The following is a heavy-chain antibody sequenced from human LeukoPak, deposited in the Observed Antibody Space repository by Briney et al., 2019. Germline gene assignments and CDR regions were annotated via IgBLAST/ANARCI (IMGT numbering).Heavy chain of an antibody. D-gene: IGHD6-19*01. Sequence: GASVKVSCKASGGTFSSYAISWVRQAPGQGLEWMGRIIPILGIANYAQKSQGRVTITADKSTSTAYMELSSLRSEDTAVYYCASGQYSSGWYYFDYWGQGTLVTVSS. CDR1: GGTFSSYA. J-gene: IGHJ4*02. CDR3: ASGQYSSGWYYFDY. CDR2: IIPILGIA. V-gene: IGHV1-69*04.